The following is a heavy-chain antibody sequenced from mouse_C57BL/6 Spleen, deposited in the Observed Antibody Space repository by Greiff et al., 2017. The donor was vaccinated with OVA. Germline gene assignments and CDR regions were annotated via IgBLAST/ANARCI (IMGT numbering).Heavy chain of an antibody. V-gene: IGHV1-61*01. Sequence: QVQLQQPGAELVRPGSSVKLSCKASGYTFTSYWMDWVKQRPGQGLEWIGNIYPSDSETHYNQKFKDKATLTVDKSSSTAYMQLSSLTSEDSAVYYCARNYGSRPDYWGQGTTLTVSS. D-gene: IGHD1-1*01. CDR3: ARNYGSRPDY. J-gene: IGHJ2*01. CDR1: GYTFTSYW. CDR2: IYPSDSET.